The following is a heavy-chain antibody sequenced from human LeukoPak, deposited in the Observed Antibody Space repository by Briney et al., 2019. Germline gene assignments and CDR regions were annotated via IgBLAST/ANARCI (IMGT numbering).Heavy chain of an antibody. Sequence: PSETLSLTCTVSGYSISTGYYWGWIRQPPGKGLEWIGRIYRSGSTSYNPSLKSRLTISVDTSKNQFSLNLNSVTAADTAVYYCARRSGSSTGRGVDSWGQGTLVTVSS. D-gene: IGHD1-26*01. V-gene: IGHV4-38-2*02. CDR2: IYRSGST. CDR3: ARRSGSSTGRGVDS. J-gene: IGHJ4*02. CDR1: GYSISTGYY.